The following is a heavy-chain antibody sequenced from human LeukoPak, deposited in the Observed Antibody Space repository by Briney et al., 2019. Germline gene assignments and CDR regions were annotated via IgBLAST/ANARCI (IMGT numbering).Heavy chain of an antibody. J-gene: IGHJ5*02. V-gene: IGHV1-8*01. D-gene: IGHD3-9*01. CDR3: ARALEYDILTGYYTWNWFDP. CDR2: MNPNSGNT. CDR1: GYTFTSYD. Sequence: ASVKVSCKASGYTFTSYDINWVRQATGQGLEWMGWMNPNSGNTGYAQKFQGRVTMARNTSISTAYMELSSLRSEDTAVYYCARALEYDILTGYYTWNWFDPWGQGTLVTVSS.